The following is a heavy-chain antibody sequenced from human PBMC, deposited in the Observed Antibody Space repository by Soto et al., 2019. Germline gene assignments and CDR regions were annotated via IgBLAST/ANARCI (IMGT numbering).Heavy chain of an antibody. CDR3: ENALSLYYFKY. V-gene: IGHV1-3*01. CDR1: GYTFTTYA. CDR2: IDAGNGNT. Sequence: ASVTVPCMASGYTFTTYAMHWVRQAPGQSPEWMGRIDAGNGNTKYSQKFQGRVSITRDTSASTAYMELSSLRSEDTAVYYCENALSLYYFKYWGQGSLVNVSS. J-gene: IGHJ4*02.